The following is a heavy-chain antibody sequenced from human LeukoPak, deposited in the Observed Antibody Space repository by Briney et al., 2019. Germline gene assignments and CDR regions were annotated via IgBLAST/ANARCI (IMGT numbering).Heavy chain of an antibody. Sequence: PSQTLSLTCSVSGGFISSGGHYWSWIRQSAAKGLEWIGRIYTSGSTNYNPSLKSRVTISVDTSKNQFSLKLSSVTAADTAVYYCARGTWQLKYYMDVWGKGTTVTVSS. CDR3: ARGTWQLKYYMDV. CDR1: GGFISSGGHY. J-gene: IGHJ6*03. D-gene: IGHD6-6*01. CDR2: IYTSGST. V-gene: IGHV4-61*02.